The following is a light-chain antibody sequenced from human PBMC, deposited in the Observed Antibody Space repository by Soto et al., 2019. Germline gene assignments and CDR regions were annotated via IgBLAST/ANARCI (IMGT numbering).Light chain of an antibody. CDR3: QQRIGWPRNT. CDR1: QSIASY. V-gene: IGKV3-11*01. Sequence: EIALTQSPATLSLSPGERATLSCRASQSIASYVAWYHQRPGQAPRLLIYATSNRATGVPVMFSGSGSGTEFTLTISGLEFEDSGVYYCQQRIGWPRNTFGQGTRLEIK. CDR2: ATS. J-gene: IGKJ5*01.